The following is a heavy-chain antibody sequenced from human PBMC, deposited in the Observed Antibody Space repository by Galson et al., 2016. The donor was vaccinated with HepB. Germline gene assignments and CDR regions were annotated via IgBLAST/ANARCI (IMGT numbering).Heavy chain of an antibody. CDR2: IFPRDFET. D-gene: IGHD4-17*01. CDR1: GYRFSSHW. CDR3: ARQGDDYGLAY. V-gene: IGHV5-51*01. Sequence: QSGAEVKKPGESLKISCKGSGYRFSSHWIGWVRQMPGKGLEWMGIIFPRDFETRYSPSFQGRVTISAAMSLSTAYLQWNSLKASDTAIYYCARQGDDYGLAYWGQGALVTVSS. J-gene: IGHJ4*02.